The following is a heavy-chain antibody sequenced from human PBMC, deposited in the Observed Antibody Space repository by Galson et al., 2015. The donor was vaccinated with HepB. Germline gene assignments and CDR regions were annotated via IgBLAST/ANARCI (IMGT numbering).Heavy chain of an antibody. CDR3: ARGPASVVYDYVWGSSRQPLYYLDS. Sequence: SETLSLTCAVYGGSFSDYYWSWIRQPPGKGLEWIGEINRSGSINDNPSLKSRITISVDTSKNQFSLKLTSVTAADAAVYYCARGPASVVYDYVWGSSRQPLYYLDSWGQGTLLTVSS. CDR1: GGSFSDYY. D-gene: IGHD3-16*02. CDR2: INRSGSI. J-gene: IGHJ4*02. V-gene: IGHV4-34*01.